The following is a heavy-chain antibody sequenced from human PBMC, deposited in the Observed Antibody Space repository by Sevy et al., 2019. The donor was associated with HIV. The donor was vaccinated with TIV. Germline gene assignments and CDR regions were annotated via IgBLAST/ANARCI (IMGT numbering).Heavy chain of an antibody. CDR2: IRYDGSNK. J-gene: IGHJ6*02. CDR1: GFTLSSYG. V-gene: IGHV3-33*01. CDR3: ARDRLGITISAEWGGGIDV. D-gene: IGHD3-3*01. Sequence: GGSLRLSCAASGFTLSSYGMHWVRQAPGKGLEWVAVIRYDGSNKYYADSVKGRFTISRDNSKNTLYLQMNSLRAEDTAVYYCARDRLGITISAEWGGGIDVRGQGTTVTVSS.